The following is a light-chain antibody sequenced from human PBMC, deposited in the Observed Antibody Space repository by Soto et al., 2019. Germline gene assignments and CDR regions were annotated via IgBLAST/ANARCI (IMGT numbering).Light chain of an antibody. CDR3: MQALQTRIT. CDR1: QSLLHSNGYNY. Sequence: DIVITQSPLSLPVTRGETSSISCRSSQSLLHSNGYNYLDWYLQKPGQSPQLLIYLGSNRASGVPDRFSGSGSGTDFTLKISRVEAEDVGVYYCMQALQTRITFGQGTRLEIK. CDR2: LGS. J-gene: IGKJ5*01. V-gene: IGKV2-28*01.